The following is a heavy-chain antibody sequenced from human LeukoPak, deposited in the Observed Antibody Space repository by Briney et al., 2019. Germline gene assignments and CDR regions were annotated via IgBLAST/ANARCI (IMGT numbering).Heavy chain of an antibody. CDR2: ISAYNGNT. D-gene: IGHD3-9*01. J-gene: IGHJ4*02. CDR1: GYTFTSYG. V-gene: IGHV1-18*01. Sequence: GASVKVSCKASGYTFTSYGISWVRQAPGQGLEWMGWISAYNGNTNYAQKLQGRVTMTTDTSTSTAYMELRSLRSDDTAVYYCARGDYDILTGYYVDYWGQGTLVTVSS. CDR3: ARGDYDILTGYYVDY.